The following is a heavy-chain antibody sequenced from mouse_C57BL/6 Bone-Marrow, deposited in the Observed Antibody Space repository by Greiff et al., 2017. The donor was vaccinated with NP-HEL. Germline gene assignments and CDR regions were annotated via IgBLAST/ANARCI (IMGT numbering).Heavy chain of an antibody. V-gene: IGHV14-4*01. J-gene: IGHJ1*03. CDR2: IDPENGDT. CDR1: GFNIKDDY. CDR3: TTYYYGSSWRYFDV. D-gene: IGHD1-1*01. Sequence: VQLQQSGAELVRPGASVKLSCTASGFNIKDDYMHWVKQRPEQGLEWIGWIDPENGDTEYASKFQGKATITADTSSNTAYLQLSSLTAEDTAVYYWTTYYYGSSWRYFDVWGTGTTVTVSS.